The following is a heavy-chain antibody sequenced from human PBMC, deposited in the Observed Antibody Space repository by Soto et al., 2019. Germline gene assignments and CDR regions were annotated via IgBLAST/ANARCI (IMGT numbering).Heavy chain of an antibody. V-gene: IGHV4-39*01. Sequence: SETLSLTCTVSGGSISSSSYYWGWIRQPPGKGLEWIGSIYYSGSTYYNPSLKSRVTISVDTSKNQFSLKLSSVTAADTAVYYCARQRTIDYDFWSGYYTDWFDPWGQGTLVTVSS. CDR2: IYYSGST. D-gene: IGHD3-3*01. J-gene: IGHJ5*02. CDR3: ARQRTIDYDFWSGYYTDWFDP. CDR1: GGSISSSSYY.